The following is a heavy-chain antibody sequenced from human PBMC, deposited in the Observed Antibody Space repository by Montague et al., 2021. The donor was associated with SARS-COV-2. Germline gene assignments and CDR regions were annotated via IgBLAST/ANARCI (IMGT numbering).Heavy chain of an antibody. V-gene: IGHV4-39*07. D-gene: IGHD2-2*01. Sequence: SETLSLTCTVSGGSVSSRSYYWGWIRQPPGKGLEWIGSIYYSGSTHYNPSLKSRVTISVDTSKNQFSLKLSSVTAADTAVYYCASTLLGYCSSTCCYGARPWYDLDYWGQGTLVTVSS. CDR3: ASTLLGYCSSTCCYGARPWYDLDY. J-gene: IGHJ4*02. CDR2: IYYSGST. CDR1: GGSVSSRSYY.